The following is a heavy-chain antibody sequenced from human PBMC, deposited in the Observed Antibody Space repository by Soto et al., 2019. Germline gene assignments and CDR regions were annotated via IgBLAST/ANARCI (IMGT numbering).Heavy chain of an antibody. V-gene: IGHV4-4*02. CDR1: GGSISSSNW. J-gene: IGHJ4*02. CDR3: ARDPPLPAAMVG. CDR2: IYHSGST. Sequence: QVQLQESGPGLVKPSGTLSLTCAVSGGSISSSNWWSWVRQPPGKGLEWIGEIYHSGSTNYNPSLTRPLAISADPSEDRFSLQLRSVTAAETALYFCARDPPLPAAMVGWGQGTLVTVSS. D-gene: IGHD2-2*01.